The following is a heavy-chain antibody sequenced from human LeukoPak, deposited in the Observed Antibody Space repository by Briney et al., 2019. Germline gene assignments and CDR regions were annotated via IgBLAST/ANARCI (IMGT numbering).Heavy chain of an antibody. D-gene: IGHD4-17*01. V-gene: IGHV4-34*01. J-gene: IGHJ6*03. CDR1: GGSFSGYY. Sequence: SETLSLTCAVYGGSFSGYYWSWIRQPPGKGLEWIGEINHSGSTNYNPSLKSRVTISVDTSKNQFSLKLSSVTAADTAVYYCARGETTVTTLIYYYYYYMDIWGKGTTVTVSS. CDR2: INHSGST. CDR3: ARGETTVTTLIYYYYYYMDI.